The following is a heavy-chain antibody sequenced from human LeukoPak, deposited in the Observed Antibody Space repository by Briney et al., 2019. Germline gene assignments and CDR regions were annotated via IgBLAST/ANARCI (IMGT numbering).Heavy chain of an antibody. D-gene: IGHD5-18*01. V-gene: IGHV4-61*02. CDR3: ARSVAIYSYGSYYFDY. CDR2: IYTSGST. CDR1: GGSISSGSYY. J-gene: IGHJ4*02. Sequence: SSETLSLTCTVSGGSISSGSYYWSWIRQPAGKGLEWIGRIYTSGSTNYNPSLKSRVTISVDTSKNQFSLKLSSVTAADTAVYYCARSVAIYSYGSYYFDYWGQGTLVTVSS.